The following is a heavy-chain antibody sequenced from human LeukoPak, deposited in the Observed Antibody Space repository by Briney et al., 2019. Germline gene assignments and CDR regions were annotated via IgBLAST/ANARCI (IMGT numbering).Heavy chain of an antibody. J-gene: IGHJ4*02. D-gene: IGHD6-13*01. CDR1: GFTFSSYA. V-gene: IGHV3-23*01. Sequence: GGSLRLSCAASGFTFSSYAMSWARQAPGKGLEWVSGINDISTDRYYADSVRGRFSISRDNSKNTLYLQMNSLRAEDTAIYYCAKEVSSSWSHWGQGTLVTVSS. CDR2: INDISTDR. CDR3: AKEVSSSWSH.